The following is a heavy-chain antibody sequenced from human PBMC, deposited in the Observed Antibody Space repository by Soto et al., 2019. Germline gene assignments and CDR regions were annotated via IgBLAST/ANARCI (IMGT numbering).Heavy chain of an antibody. J-gene: IGHJ4*02. CDR1: GPSLSSACYY. CDR3: VLPRNMIFGVVIIGPSYFYY. V-gene: IGHV4-31*03. Sequence: TLSLTCTLSGPSLSSACYYCNWLRQHPGKGLEGFVHIYYSESTHYNPSLKTRVPISVVPSKNQFSLELRAVTTALTTIYQCVLPRNMIFGVVIIGPSYFYYWGQGNLVPVSP. CDR2: IYYSEST. D-gene: IGHD3-3*01.